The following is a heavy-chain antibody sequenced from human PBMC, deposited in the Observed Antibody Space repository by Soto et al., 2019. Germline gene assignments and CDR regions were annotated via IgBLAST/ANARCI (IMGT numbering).Heavy chain of an antibody. CDR3: ARDTRGFDY. V-gene: IGHV4-59*01. J-gene: IGHJ4*02. CDR1: GGSISSYY. Sequence: PSDTLSLTCTVSGGSISSYYWSWIRQPPGKGLEWIGYIYYSGSTNYNPSLKSRVTISVDTSKNQFSLKLSSVTAADTAVYYCARDTRGFDYWGQGTLVTVSS. D-gene: IGHD3-3*01. CDR2: IYYSGST.